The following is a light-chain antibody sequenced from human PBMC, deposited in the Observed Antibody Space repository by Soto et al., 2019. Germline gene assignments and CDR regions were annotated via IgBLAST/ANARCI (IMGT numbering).Light chain of an antibody. CDR1: KLGDKY. J-gene: IGLJ1*01. CDR2: QDI. CDR3: QAWDSSTCV. V-gene: IGLV3-1*01. Sequence: SYGLTQPPSVSVSPGQTASITCSGDKLGDKYASWYQQKPGQSPVLVIYQDIKRPSGIPERFSGSNSGNTATLTISGTQAMDEADYYCQAWDSSTCVFGTGTKVTVL.